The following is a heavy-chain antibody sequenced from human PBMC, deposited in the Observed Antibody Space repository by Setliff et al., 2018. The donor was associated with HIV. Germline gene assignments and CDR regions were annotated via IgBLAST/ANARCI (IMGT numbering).Heavy chain of an antibody. CDR2: VYYSGST. V-gene: IGHV4-38-2*01. Sequence: PSETLSLTCVVSGYSVTSDYYWGWIRQSPGKGLEWIGSVYYSGSTYHNPSLKSRITISIDTSKDHFSLHLTSVTAADTAIYYCARVDTMLLFFDLWGQGTLVTVSS. CDR1: GYSVTSDYY. D-gene: IGHD3-10*02. J-gene: IGHJ4*02. CDR3: ARVDTMLLFFDL.